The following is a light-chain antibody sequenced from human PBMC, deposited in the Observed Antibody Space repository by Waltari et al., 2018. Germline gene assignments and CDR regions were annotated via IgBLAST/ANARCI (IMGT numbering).Light chain of an antibody. Sequence: QLVLTQSPSASASLGASVKLTCTLSSGHSTYAIAWHTRQPEKGPRYLMKFNSDGGHSKGDGIPDRFSGSSSGAERYLTISSLQSEDEADYYCQTWTTGIRVFGGGTKLTVL. CDR1: SGHSTYA. V-gene: IGLV4-69*01. CDR3: QTWTTGIRV. J-gene: IGLJ3*02. CDR2: FNSDGGH.